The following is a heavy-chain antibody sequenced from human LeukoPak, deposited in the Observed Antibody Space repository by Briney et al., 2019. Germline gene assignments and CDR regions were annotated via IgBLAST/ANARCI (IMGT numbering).Heavy chain of an antibody. CDR3: ARLGLIVVADFDY. D-gene: IGHD3-22*01. Sequence: GGSLRLSRAASGFTFSSYSMNWVRQAPGKGLEWVSSISSSSSYIYYADSVKGRFTISRDNAKNSLYLQMNSLRAEDTAVYYCARLGLIVVADFDYWGQGTLVTVSS. J-gene: IGHJ4*02. CDR2: ISSSSSYI. V-gene: IGHV3-21*01. CDR1: GFTFSSYS.